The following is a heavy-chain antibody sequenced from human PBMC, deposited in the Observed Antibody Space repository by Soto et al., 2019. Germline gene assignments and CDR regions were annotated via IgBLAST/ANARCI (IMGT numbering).Heavy chain of an antibody. V-gene: IGHV2-5*01. CDR3: AQARSGYHHYYYYYGMDV. D-gene: IGHD3-3*01. Sequence: GSGPTLVHPTQTLTLTCNFSGFSLINSGVSVGWIRQPPGKALEWLALIYWNDDKRYSPSLKSRRTITKDTSKNQLVLTMTNMDPVDTATYYCAQARSGYHHYYYYYGMDVWGQGTTVTVSS. CDR2: IYWNDDK. CDR1: GFSLINSGVS. J-gene: IGHJ6*02.